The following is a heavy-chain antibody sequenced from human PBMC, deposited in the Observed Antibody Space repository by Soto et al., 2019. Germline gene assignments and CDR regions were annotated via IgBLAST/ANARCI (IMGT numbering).Heavy chain of an antibody. Sequence: QVQLVESGGGVVQPGRSLRLSCAASGFTFSSYVMHWVRQAPGKGLEWVAVISYDGSNKYYADSVKGRFTISRYNSKNSLYMQMNSLRAEDTAVYYCARDVRGVNFYYYYGMHVWGQGTTVTVSS. CDR1: GFTFSSYV. V-gene: IGHV3-30-3*01. D-gene: IGHD3-10*01. J-gene: IGHJ6*02. CDR2: ISYDGSNK. CDR3: ARDVRGVNFYYYYGMHV.